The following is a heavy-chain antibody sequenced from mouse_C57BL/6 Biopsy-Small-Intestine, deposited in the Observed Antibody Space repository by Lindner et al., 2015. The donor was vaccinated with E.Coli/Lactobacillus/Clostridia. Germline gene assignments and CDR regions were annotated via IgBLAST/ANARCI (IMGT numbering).Heavy chain of an antibody. CDR3: ARDGAYDGYFDV. CDR1: GISITAGNYR. J-gene: IGHJ1*03. V-gene: IGHV3-5*01. D-gene: IGHD2-12*01. Sequence: VQLQESGPGLVKPSQTVFLTCTVTGISITAGNYRWSWIRQFPGNKLEWIGYIYYSGTITYNPSLTSRTTITRDTPKNQFFLEMNSLTAEDTATYFCARDGAYDGYFDVWGTGTTVTVSS. CDR2: IYYSGTI.